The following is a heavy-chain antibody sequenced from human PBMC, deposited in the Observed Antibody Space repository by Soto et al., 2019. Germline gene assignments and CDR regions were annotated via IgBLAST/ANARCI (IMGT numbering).Heavy chain of an antibody. D-gene: IGHD3-16*01. Sequence: GGSLRLSCAASGSSLSPYWMRWVRQVPGRGLEWVARLSSDGFGAAYADSVKGRFFISRDIARNTLSLQMNSLRADDTAVYYCARDLGGPDYWGRGTSVTVSS. CDR3: ARDLGGPDY. CDR1: GSSLSPYW. J-gene: IGHJ4*02. CDR2: LSSDGFGA. V-gene: IGHV3-74*03.